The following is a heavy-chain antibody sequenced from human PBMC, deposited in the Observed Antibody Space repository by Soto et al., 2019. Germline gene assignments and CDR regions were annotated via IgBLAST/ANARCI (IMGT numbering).Heavy chain of an antibody. CDR1: GGFVSSGSYY. V-gene: IGHV4-34*01. D-gene: IGHD1-1*01. Sequence: QVQLQQWGAGLLKPSETLSLTCAVYGGFVSSGSYYWSWIRQPPGKGLEWIGEMSHSGGTPFNPSLTGRVSISVDTSKNQFSLKMSSVTAAVTALYYCARVGRGTVTTVVDAFDIWGPGTMVTDSS. CDR2: MSHSGGT. J-gene: IGHJ3*02. CDR3: ARVGRGTVTTVVDAFDI.